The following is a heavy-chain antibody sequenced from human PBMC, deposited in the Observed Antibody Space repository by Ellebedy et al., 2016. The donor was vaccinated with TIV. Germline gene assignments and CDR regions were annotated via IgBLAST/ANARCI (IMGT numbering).Heavy chain of an antibody. CDR3: ARGSAMAV. Sequence: MPSETLSLTCTVSGGSISSYYWSWIRQPPGKGLEWIGEINHSGSTNYNPSLKSRVTISVDTSKNQFSLKLSSVTAADTAVYYCARGSAMAVWGQGTLVTVSS. D-gene: IGHD5-18*01. CDR1: GGSISSYY. CDR2: INHSGST. V-gene: IGHV4-34*01. J-gene: IGHJ4*02.